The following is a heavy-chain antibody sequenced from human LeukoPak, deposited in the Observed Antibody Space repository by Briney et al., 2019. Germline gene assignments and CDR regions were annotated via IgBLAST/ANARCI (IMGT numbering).Heavy chain of an antibody. CDR3: ARDYCSSTSCYWRSFDY. V-gene: IGHV1-3*01. Sequence: ASVKVSCKASGHTFTSYAMHWVRQAPGQRLEWMGWINAGNGNTKYSQKFQGRVTITRGTSASTAYMELSSLRSEDTAVYYCARDYCSSTSCYWRSFDYWGQGTLVTVSS. CDR1: GHTFTSYA. CDR2: INAGNGNT. J-gene: IGHJ4*02. D-gene: IGHD2-2*01.